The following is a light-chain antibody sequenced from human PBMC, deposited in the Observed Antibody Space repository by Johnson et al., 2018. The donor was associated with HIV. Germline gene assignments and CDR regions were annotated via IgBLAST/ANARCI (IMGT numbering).Light chain of an antibody. Sequence: QSVLTQSPSVSAAPGQKVTISCSGSSSNIGNNYVSWYQQLPGTAPKLLIYDNNKRPSGIPDRFSGSKSGTSATLGITGLQTGDEADYYCGTWDSSLSGGVFGTGTKVTVL. V-gene: IGLV1-51*01. CDR1: SSNIGNNY. J-gene: IGLJ1*01. CDR2: DNN. CDR3: GTWDSSLSGGV.